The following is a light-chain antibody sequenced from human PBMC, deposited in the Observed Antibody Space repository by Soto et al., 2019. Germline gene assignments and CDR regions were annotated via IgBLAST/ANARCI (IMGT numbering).Light chain of an antibody. J-gene: IGKJ4*01. CDR2: GAS. Sequence: IVLTQSPATLSLSPGERATLSCRASQSVSSSYLAWYQQKPGQAPRLLIYGASSRATGIPDRFSGSGSGTDFTLTISRLEPEDFAVYYCQQYGSSTSTFGGGTKVDIK. CDR3: QQYGSSTST. V-gene: IGKV3-20*01. CDR1: QSVSSSY.